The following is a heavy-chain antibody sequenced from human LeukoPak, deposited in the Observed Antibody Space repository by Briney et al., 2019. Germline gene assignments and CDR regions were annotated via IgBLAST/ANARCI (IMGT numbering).Heavy chain of an antibody. D-gene: IGHD3-10*01. CDR3: ARGGPRITMVRGVIIPNYFDY. J-gene: IGHJ4*02. CDR2: ISSSGSTI. Sequence: KPGGSLRLSCAASGFTFSDYYMSWICQAPGKGLEWVSYISSSGSTIYYADSVKGRFTISRDNAKNSLYLQMNSLRAEDTAVYYCARGGPRITMVRGVIIPNYFDYWGQGTLVTVSS. V-gene: IGHV3-11*01. CDR1: GFTFSDYY.